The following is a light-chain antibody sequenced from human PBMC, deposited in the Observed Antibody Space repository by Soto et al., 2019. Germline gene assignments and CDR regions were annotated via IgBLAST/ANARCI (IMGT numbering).Light chain of an antibody. V-gene: IGKV4-1*01. Sequence: DIVMTQSPDSLAVALGERATINCKSSQSGLYSSNNKNCLACYQQKQARPPTMLIYWESTREAGVPHPCSGSGSGADFTLPISSLQAEDVAVYYCYQYCSAPPTFGQGTKVDIK. J-gene: IGKJ1*01. CDR3: YQYCSAPPT. CDR1: QSGLYSSNNKNC. CDR2: WES.